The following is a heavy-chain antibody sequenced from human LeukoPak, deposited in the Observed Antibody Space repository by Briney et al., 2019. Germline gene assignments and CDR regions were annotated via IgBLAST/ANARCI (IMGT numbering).Heavy chain of an antibody. V-gene: IGHV4-39*07. Sequence: PSETLSLTCTVSGGSISSHYWGWIRQPPGKGLEWIGGIYYSGSTYYNPSLKSRVTISVDTSKNQFSLKLSSVTAADTAVYYCARDPSSSSSQHLYYFDYWGQGTLVTVSS. CDR3: ARDPSSSSSQHLYYFDY. CDR2: IYYSGST. D-gene: IGHD6-6*01. CDR1: GGSISSHY. J-gene: IGHJ4*02.